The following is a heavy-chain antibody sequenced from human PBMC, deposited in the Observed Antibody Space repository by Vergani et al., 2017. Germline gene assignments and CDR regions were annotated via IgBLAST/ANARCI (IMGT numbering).Heavy chain of an antibody. CDR3: AKFPLNITTPDRCDL. D-gene: IGHD1-1*01. CDR2: ISYDGDTT. J-gene: IGHJ4*02. CDR1: GFRFSDYG. V-gene: IGHV3-30*18. Sequence: HVQMVESGGGVVQPGRSLRLSCAVSGFRFSDYGMHWVRQAPGRGLEWVALISYDGDTTYYEDSVKGLFTISRDNSKNTLFLQMHSLRVEDTALYYCAKFPLNITTPDRCDLWGQGSLVTVSS.